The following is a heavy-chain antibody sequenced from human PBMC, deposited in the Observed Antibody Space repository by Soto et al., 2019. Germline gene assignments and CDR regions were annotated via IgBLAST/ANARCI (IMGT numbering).Heavy chain of an antibody. Sequence: PWENPSPTCTVSGGPISSGGCHWGWIRPDPGEGLEWIGYIYYSGSTYYNPSLKSRVTISVDTSKNQFSLKLSSVTAADTAVYYCASFYGSGNYLAFQANHWGHGTLVTVSS. CDR1: GGPISSGGCH. V-gene: IGHV4-31*03. D-gene: IGHD3-10*01. CDR3: ASFYGSGNYLAFQANH. J-gene: IGHJ4*01. CDR2: IYYSGST.